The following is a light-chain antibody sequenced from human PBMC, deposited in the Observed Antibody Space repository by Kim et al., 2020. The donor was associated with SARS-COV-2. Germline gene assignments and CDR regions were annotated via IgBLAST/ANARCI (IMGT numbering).Light chain of an antibody. CDR1: QSVGSN. CDR3: QHYDNWPPYT. J-gene: IGKJ2*01. Sequence: VFPGERATHSCRASQSVGSNVAWFQQKLGQAPRLLIYGASTRATDTPPRFSGSGSETEFTLTITSLQSEDFAVYFCQHYDNWPPYTFGQGTKLEI. CDR2: GAS. V-gene: IGKV3-15*01.